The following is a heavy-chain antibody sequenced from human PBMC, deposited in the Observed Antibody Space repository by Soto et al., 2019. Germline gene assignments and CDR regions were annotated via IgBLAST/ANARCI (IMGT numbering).Heavy chain of an antibody. V-gene: IGHV3-23*01. CDR1: GFTFSSYA. J-gene: IGHJ4*02. D-gene: IGHD4-17*01. CDR2: ISGSGGST. CDR3: AKDLTDYGDYFDY. Sequence: PGVSLRLSCAASGFTFSSYAMRWVRQAPGKGLEWVSAISGSGGSTYYADSVKGRFTISRDNSKNTLYLQMNSLRAEDTAVYYCAKDLTDYGDYFDYWGQGTLVTVSS.